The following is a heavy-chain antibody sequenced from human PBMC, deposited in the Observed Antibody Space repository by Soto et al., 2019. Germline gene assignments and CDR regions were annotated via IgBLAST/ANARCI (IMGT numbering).Heavy chain of an antibody. Sequence: QVQLQESGPGLVKPSQTLSLTCTVSGASISGSSSYWSWIRQSPGRGLESIAYMLYSGTTYYNPSLKSRITISIDTSKNQFSRKLSSVTDADTAVYYCARGVGYGLGIDYWGQGTLVTVSS. CDR2: MLYSGTT. CDR1: GASISGSSSY. CDR3: ARGVGYGLGIDY. J-gene: IGHJ4*02. V-gene: IGHV4-30-4*08. D-gene: IGHD5-12*01.